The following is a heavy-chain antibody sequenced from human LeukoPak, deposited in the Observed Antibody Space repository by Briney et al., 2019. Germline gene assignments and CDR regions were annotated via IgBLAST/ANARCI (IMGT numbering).Heavy chain of an antibody. D-gene: IGHD3-16*02. Sequence: GVSLRLSCAASGFTFSSYAMSWVRQTPGKGLEWVSSITGSSSYIHYADSVKGRFTISRDNAKNSLYLQMNSLRAEDTAVYYCARGFADFVWGSYPSSYWGQGILVTVSS. CDR2: ITGSSSYI. V-gene: IGHV3-21*01. CDR3: ARGFADFVWGSYPSSY. J-gene: IGHJ4*02. CDR1: GFTFSSYA.